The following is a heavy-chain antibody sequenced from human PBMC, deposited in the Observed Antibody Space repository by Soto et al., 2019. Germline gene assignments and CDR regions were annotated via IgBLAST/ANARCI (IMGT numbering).Heavy chain of an antibody. D-gene: IGHD5-18*01. CDR3: AREKRDTAIANDFDI. CDR1: GYTFTGYY. V-gene: IGHV1-2*04. CDR2: INPNSGGT. Sequence: ASVKVSCKASGYTFTGYYMHWVRQAPGQGLEWMGWINPNSGGTNYAQKFQGWVTMTRDTSISTAYMELSRLRPDDTAVYYCAREKRDTAIANDFDIWGQGTMVTVSS. J-gene: IGHJ3*02.